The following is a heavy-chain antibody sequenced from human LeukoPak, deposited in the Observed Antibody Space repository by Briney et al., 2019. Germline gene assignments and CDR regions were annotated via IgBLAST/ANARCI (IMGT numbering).Heavy chain of an antibody. V-gene: IGHV3-21*01. J-gene: IGHJ6*02. Sequence: GGSLRLSCAASGFTFSSYAMSWVRQAPGKGLEWVSSISSSSYIYYADSVKGRFTISRDNAKNSLYLQMNSLRAEDTAVYYCARNAYYYYGMDVWGQGTTVTVSS. CDR2: ISSSSYI. CDR1: GFTFSSYA. CDR3: ARNAYYYYGMDV.